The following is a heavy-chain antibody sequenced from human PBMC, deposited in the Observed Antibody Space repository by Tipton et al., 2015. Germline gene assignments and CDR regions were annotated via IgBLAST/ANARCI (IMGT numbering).Heavy chain of an antibody. Sequence: LSLTCSVSGGSISSSSYYWGWIRQPPGKGLEWIGSIYYSGSTYYHPSLKSRVTISADTSKNQFSLKLSSVTAADTAVYYCARQSGESSGWPSAFDIWGQGTMVTVSS. V-gene: IGHV4-39*01. D-gene: IGHD6-19*01. CDR3: ARQSGESSGWPSAFDI. J-gene: IGHJ3*02. CDR2: IYYSGST. CDR1: GGSISSSSYY.